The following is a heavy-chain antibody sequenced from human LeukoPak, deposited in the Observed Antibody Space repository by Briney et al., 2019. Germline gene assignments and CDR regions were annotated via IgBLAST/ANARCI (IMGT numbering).Heavy chain of an antibody. CDR3: ARASRIIITFGGVAYFDY. J-gene: IGHJ4*02. CDR2: IYYSGST. CDR1: GASISSGGYY. V-gene: IGHV4-31*03. Sequence: SQSLSLTCSVSGASISSGGYYWSWIRQLPGKCLEWIGYIYYSGSTYYNPSLKSRVTISVDTSKNQFSLKQSSVTAADTAVYYCARASRIIITFGGVAYFDYWGQGALVTVSS. D-gene: IGHD3-16*01.